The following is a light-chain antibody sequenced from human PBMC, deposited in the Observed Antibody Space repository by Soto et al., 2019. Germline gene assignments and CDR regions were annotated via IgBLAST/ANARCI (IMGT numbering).Light chain of an antibody. Sequence: QSALTQPASVSGSPGQSITISCTGTSSDAGGYNFVSWYQQHPGKAPKLMIYEVSNRPSGVSNHFSGSKSGNTASLTISGLQAEDEADYYCASYTGTSTLYVFGTGTKLTVL. CDR1: SSDAGGYNF. CDR2: EVS. V-gene: IGLV2-14*01. CDR3: ASYTGTSTLYV. J-gene: IGLJ1*01.